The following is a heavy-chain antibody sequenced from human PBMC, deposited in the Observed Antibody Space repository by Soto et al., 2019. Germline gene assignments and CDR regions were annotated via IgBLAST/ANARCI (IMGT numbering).Heavy chain of an antibody. D-gene: IGHD2-2*02. CDR2: IYLGDSNT. J-gene: IGHJ4*02. CDR3: ARQEYCSSTSCYTLHS. V-gene: IGHV5-51*01. CDR1: GYRFTSYW. Sequence: GESLKISCKGSGYRFTSYWIGWVRQMPGKGLEWMGIIYLGDSNTRYSPSFQGQVTISADKSISTAYLQWSSLKASDTAIYYCARQEYCSSTSCYTLHSCGQGTLVTISS.